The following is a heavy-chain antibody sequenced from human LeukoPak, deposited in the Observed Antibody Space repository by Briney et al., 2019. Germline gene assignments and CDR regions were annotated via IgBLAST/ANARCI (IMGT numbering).Heavy chain of an antibody. V-gene: IGHV4-39*07. CDR1: GGSISSSSYY. J-gene: IGHJ5*02. CDR2: IYYSGST. Sequence: PSETLSLTCTVSGGSISSSSYYWGWIRQPPGKGLEWIGSIYYSGSTYYNPSLKSRVTISVDTSKNQFSLKLSSVTAADTAVYYCAREHGDYGVFWFDPWGQGTLVTVSS. CDR3: AREHGDYGVFWFDP. D-gene: IGHD4-17*01.